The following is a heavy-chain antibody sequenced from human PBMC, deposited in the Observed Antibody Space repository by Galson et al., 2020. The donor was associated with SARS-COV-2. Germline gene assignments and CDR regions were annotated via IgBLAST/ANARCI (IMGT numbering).Heavy chain of an antibody. J-gene: IGHJ4*02. CDR1: GFTFSSYG. D-gene: IGHD6-19*01. V-gene: IGHV3-33*01. CDR3: AREASSGSYIDY. CDR2: IWYDGSNK. Sequence: GESLKISCAASGFTFSSYGMHWVRQAPGKGLEWVAVIWYDGSNKYYADSVKGRFTISRDNSKNTLYLQMNSLRAEDTAVYYCAREASSGSYIDYWSQGTLVTVSS.